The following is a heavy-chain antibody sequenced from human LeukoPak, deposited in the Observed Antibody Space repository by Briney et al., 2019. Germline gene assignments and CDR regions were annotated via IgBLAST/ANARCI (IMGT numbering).Heavy chain of an antibody. D-gene: IGHD3-10*01. CDR1: GFTFSSYW. V-gene: IGHV3-7*01. J-gene: IGHJ4*02. Sequence: PGGSLRLSCAASGFTFSSYWMSWVRQAPGKGLEWVANIKQDGSEEYYVDSVKGRFTISRDNAKHSLYLQMNSLRAEDTAVYYCARDKGWFGELLGYFGYWGQGTLVTVSS. CDR2: IKQDGSEE. CDR3: ARDKGWFGELLGYFGY.